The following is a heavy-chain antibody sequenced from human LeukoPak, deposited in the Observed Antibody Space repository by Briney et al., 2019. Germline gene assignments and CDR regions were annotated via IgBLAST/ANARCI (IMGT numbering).Heavy chain of an antibody. J-gene: IGHJ4*02. CDR2: FDPEDGET. CDR1: GYTLTELS. Sequence: ASVKVSCKVSGYTLTELSMHWVRQAPGKGLEWMGGFDPEDGETIYAQKFQGRVTMTEDTSTDTAHMELSSLRSEDTAVYYCATDIVTERRAYYFDYWGQGTLVTVSS. CDR3: ATDIVTERRAYYFDY. D-gene: IGHD1-1*01. V-gene: IGHV1-24*01.